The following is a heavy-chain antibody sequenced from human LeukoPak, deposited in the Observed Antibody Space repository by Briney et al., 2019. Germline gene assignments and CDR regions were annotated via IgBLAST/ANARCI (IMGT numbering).Heavy chain of an antibody. Sequence: ASVKVSCKASGYTFTGYYMHWVRQAPGQGLEWMGWINPNSGGTNYAQKFQGRVTMTRDTSISTAYMELSRLRSDDTTVYYCARGRSYYGSGSSPFDPWGQGTLVTVSS. CDR1: GYTFTGYY. J-gene: IGHJ5*02. CDR2: INPNSGGT. D-gene: IGHD3-10*01. CDR3: ARGRSYYGSGSSPFDP. V-gene: IGHV1-2*02.